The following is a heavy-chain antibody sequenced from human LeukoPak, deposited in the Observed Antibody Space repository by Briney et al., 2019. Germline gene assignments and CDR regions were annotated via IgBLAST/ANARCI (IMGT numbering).Heavy chain of an antibody. Sequence: SVKVSCKASGGTFSSYAISWVRQAPGQGLEWMGGIIPIFGTANYAQKFRGRVTMTEDTSTDTAYMELSSLRSEDTAVYYCATDFVVVPAAMPTDYWGQGTLVTVSS. J-gene: IGHJ4*02. CDR2: IIPIFGTA. D-gene: IGHD2-2*01. CDR3: ATDFVVVPAAMPTDY. CDR1: GGTFSSYA. V-gene: IGHV1-69*06.